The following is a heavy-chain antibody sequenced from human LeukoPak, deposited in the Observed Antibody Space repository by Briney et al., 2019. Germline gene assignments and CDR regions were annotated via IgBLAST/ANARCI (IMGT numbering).Heavy chain of an antibody. CDR1: GFTVSSNY. D-gene: IGHD3-22*01. J-gene: IGHJ1*01. CDR2: IYSGGST. CDR3: ARVRDYYDSRGYYFEYFDH. Sequence: GGSLRLSCAASGFTVSSNYMSWVRQAPGKGLEWVSIIYSGGSTFYADSVKGRFTISRDNSKNTLYLQMNSLRAEDTAVYYCARVRDYYDSRGYYFEYFDHWGQGTLVTVSS. V-gene: IGHV3-53*01.